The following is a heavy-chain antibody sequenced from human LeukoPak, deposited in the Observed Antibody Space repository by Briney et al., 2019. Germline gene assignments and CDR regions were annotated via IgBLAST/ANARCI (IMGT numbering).Heavy chain of an antibody. Sequence: GGSLRLSCAASGFTFRSYSMNWVRQAPGKGLEWVSSISSSSSYIYYADSVKGRFTISRDNAKNSLYLQMNSLRAEDTAVYYCARDNEIAAADFFDYWGQGTLVTVSS. J-gene: IGHJ4*02. V-gene: IGHV3-21*01. D-gene: IGHD6-13*01. CDR1: GFTFRSYS. CDR2: ISSSSSYI. CDR3: ARDNEIAAADFFDY.